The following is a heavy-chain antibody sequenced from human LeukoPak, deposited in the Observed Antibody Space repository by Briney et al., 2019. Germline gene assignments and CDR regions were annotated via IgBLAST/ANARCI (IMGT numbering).Heavy chain of an antibody. CDR2: IYYNGNT. CDR3: AREATVDSSGYYLGY. D-gene: IGHD3-22*01. J-gene: IGHJ4*02. Sequence: SETLSLTCTVSGGSISSYYWSWIRQPPGKGLEWIGYIYYNGNTNYNPSLKSRVTISVDTSKNQFSLKLSSVTAADTAVYYWAREATVDSSGYYLGYWGQGTLVTVSS. CDR1: GGSISSYY. V-gene: IGHV4-59*01.